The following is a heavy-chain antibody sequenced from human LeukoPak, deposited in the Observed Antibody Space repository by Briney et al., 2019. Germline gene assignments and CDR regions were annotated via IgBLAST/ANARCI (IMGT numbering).Heavy chain of an antibody. CDR1: GFTFSSYA. D-gene: IGHD3-22*01. V-gene: IGHV3-23*01. CDR2: ISGSGGST. Sequence: GGSLRLSCAASGFTFSSYAMSWVRQAPGKGLEWVSAISGSGGSTYYADSVKGRFTISRDNSKNTLYLQMNSLRAEDTAVYYCASQILKYYYASRDGMDVWGQGTTVTVSS. J-gene: IGHJ6*02. CDR3: ASQILKYYYASRDGMDV.